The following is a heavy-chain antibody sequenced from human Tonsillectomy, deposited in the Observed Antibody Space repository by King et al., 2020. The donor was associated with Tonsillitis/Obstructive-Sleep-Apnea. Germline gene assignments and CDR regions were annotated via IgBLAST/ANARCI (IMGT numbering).Heavy chain of an antibody. CDR3: AREGGYGPIYY. CDR2: ISYDGRKK. CDR1: GFTFSSYA. D-gene: IGHD5-12*01. Sequence: VQLVESGGGVVQPGRSLRLSCAASGFTFSSYAMHWVRQAPGKGLEWVAVISYDGRKKNQADSVKGRFTISRDNSKNTLYLQMNSLRADDTAVYYCAREGGYGPIYYWGQGTLVPVSS. V-gene: IGHV3-30*04. J-gene: IGHJ4*02.